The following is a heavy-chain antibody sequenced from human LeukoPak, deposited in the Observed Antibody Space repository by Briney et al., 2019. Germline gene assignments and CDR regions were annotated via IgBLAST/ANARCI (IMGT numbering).Heavy chain of an antibody. Sequence: SLRLSCAASGFTFDDYAMHWVRQAPGKGLEWVSGISWNSGSIGYADSVKGRFTISRDNAKNSLYLQMNSLRAEDTALYYCAKGDYDYVGGSYRSGFYFDYWGQGTLVTVSS. D-gene: IGHD3-16*02. V-gene: IGHV3-9*01. CDR1: GFTFDDYA. J-gene: IGHJ4*02. CDR2: ISWNSGSI. CDR3: AKGDYDYVGGSYRSGFYFDY.